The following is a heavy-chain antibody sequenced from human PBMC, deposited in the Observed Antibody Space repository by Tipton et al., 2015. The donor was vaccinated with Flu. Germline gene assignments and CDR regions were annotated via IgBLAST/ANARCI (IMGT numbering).Heavy chain of an antibody. CDR2: IHQAGST. Sequence: LRLSCSVFGDSLDSRYYWGWIRQPPGKGLEWIGNIHQAGSTYYNPSLKSRVTMSVARSKSQFSLKMSSVTAADTAMYYCARDYGDLNWFDPWGQGTLVTVSS. CDR1: GDSLDSRYY. J-gene: IGHJ5*02. D-gene: IGHD4-17*01. V-gene: IGHV4-38-2*02. CDR3: ARDYGDLNWFDP.